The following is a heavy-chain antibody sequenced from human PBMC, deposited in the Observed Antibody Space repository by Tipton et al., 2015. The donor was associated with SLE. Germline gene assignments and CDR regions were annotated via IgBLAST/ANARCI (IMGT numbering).Heavy chain of an antibody. CDR1: GGSISSVSYY. CDR3: ARLHGYSYGLNWFDP. Sequence: TLSLTCTVSGGSISSVSYYWSWIRQPAGKRLEWIGRIYFSGSTNYNPSHKSRVTMSVDTSKNQFSLRLTSVIAADTAVYYCARLHGYSYGLNWFDPWGQGTLISVSS. V-gene: IGHV4-61*02. CDR2: IYFSGST. D-gene: IGHD5-18*01. J-gene: IGHJ5*02.